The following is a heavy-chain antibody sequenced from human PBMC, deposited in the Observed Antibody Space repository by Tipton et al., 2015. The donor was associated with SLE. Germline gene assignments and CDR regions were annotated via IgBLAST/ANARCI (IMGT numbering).Heavy chain of an antibody. J-gene: IGHJ3*02. Sequence: TLSLTCAVYGGSFSGYYWSWIRQPPGKGLEWIGEINHSGSTNYNPSLKSRVTISVDTSKNQFSLKLSSVTAADTAVYYCARGGDDAFDIWGRGTMVTVSS. D-gene: IGHD7-27*01. CDR1: GGSFSGYY. V-gene: IGHV4-34*01. CDR2: INHSGST. CDR3: ARGGDDAFDI.